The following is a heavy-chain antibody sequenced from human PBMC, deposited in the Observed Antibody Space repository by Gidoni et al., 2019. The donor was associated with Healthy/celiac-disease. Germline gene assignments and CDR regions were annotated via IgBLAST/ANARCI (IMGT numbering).Heavy chain of an antibody. J-gene: IGHJ5*02. CDR3: AKDGSSSWYNWFDP. CDR2: ISYDGRNK. CDR1: GFTFSSYG. D-gene: IGHD6-13*01. V-gene: IGHV3-30*18. Sequence: QVQLVESGGGVVQPGRSLRLSCAASGFTFSSYGMHWVRQAPGKWLEWVAVISYDGRNKYYADSLKGRFTISRYNSKNTLYLQINGLRAEDTAVYYCAKDGSSSWYNWFDPWGQGTLVTVSS.